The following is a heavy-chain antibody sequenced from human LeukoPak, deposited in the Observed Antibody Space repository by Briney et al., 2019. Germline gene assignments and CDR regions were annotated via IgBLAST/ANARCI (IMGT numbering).Heavy chain of an antibody. J-gene: IGHJ5*02. CDR3: ARINCSRTRCYAEDNWFDP. CDR2: MNPNSGNT. V-gene: IGHV1-8*01. D-gene: IGHD2-2*01. Sequence: ASVKVSCKASGYTFTSYDINWVRQATGQGLEWMGWMNPNSGNTGYAQKFQGRVTMTRNTSISTANMELSSLRSEDTAVYYCARINCSRTRCYAEDNWFDPWRQGTLVTVPS. CDR1: GYTFTSYD.